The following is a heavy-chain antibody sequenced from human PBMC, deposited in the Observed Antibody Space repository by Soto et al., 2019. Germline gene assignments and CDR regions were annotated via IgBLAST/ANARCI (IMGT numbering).Heavy chain of an antibody. J-gene: IGHJ5*02. V-gene: IGHV3-33*01. CDR2: IWYDGSNK. D-gene: IGHD6-13*01. Sequence: QVQLVESGGGVVQPGRSLRLSCAASGFTFSSYGMHWVRQAPGKGLEWVAVIWYDGSNKYYADSVKGRFTISRDNSKNTLHLQMNSLRAEDTAVYYCARDLVAAAGNSPCVSWGQGTLVTVSS. CDR1: GFTFSSYG. CDR3: ARDLVAAAGNSPCVS.